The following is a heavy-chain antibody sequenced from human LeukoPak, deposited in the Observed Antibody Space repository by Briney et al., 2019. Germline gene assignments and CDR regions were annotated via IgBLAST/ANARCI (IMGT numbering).Heavy chain of an antibody. V-gene: IGHV1-18*01. CDR2: ISVYNGNT. Sequence: ASVRVSCKASGYTFTSYGVTWVRQAPGQGLEWMGWISVYNGNTNYAQKLQGRVTMTADASTGTGYMELRSLRSDDTAVYYCAKVSIYAGEGDYFDYWGQGALVTVSS. J-gene: IGHJ4*02. D-gene: IGHD7-27*01. CDR1: GYTFTSYG. CDR3: AKVSIYAGEGDYFDY.